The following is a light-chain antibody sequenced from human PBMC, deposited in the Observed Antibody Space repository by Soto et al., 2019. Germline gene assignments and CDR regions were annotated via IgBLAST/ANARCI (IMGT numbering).Light chain of an antibody. CDR3: QQTHSLPLS. CDR2: GAF. Sequence: DIQMTQSPSSLSASVGDRVTITCRTSQSISNFLNWYQQQPGKAPKLLIYGAFSLQSGVPSRFSGSGSGTDFTLSISSLQPEDFATYYCQQTHSLPLSFGPGTKVDIK. CDR1: QSISNF. V-gene: IGKV1-39*01. J-gene: IGKJ3*01.